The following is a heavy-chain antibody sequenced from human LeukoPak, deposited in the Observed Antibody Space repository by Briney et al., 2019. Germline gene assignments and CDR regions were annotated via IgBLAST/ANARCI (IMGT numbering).Heavy chain of an antibody. CDR1: GYTFTSYD. D-gene: IGHD3-22*01. CDR2: MNPNSGNT. Sequence: GESLKISCKASGYTFTSYDINWVRQATGQGLEWMGWMNPNSGNTGYAQKFQGRVTMTRNTSISTAYMELSSLRSEDTAVYYCASRSPIRTYYYDSSGYYFDYWGQGTLVTVSS. J-gene: IGHJ4*02. V-gene: IGHV1-8*01. CDR3: ASRSPIRTYYYDSSGYYFDY.